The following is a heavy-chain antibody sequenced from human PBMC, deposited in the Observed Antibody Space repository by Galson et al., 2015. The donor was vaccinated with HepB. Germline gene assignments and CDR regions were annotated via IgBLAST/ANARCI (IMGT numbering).Heavy chain of an antibody. Sequence: SLRLSCAASGFTFGDYAMSWFRQAPGKGLEWVGFIRSKAYGGTTEYAASVEGRFTISRDDSKSIAYLQMNSLKTEDTAVYYCTTEGWGGYLDYWGQGTLVTVSS. CDR1: GFTFGDYA. CDR3: TTEGWGGYLDY. J-gene: IGHJ4*02. D-gene: IGHD3-3*01. CDR2: IRSKAYGGTT. V-gene: IGHV3-49*03.